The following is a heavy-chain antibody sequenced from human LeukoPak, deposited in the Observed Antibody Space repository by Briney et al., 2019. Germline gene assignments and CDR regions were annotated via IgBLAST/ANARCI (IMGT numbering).Heavy chain of an antibody. CDR3: AREYSERSLDP. D-gene: IGHD5-24*01. V-gene: IGHV3-74*01. CDR1: GFTFSSYW. CDR2: ISGDGSTT. Sequence: GGSLRLSCAASGFTFSSYWMHWVRQAPGKGLVWVSRISGDGSTTTYADSVKGRLTISRDNAKNTLYLQMNSLRAEDTAMYFYAREYSERSLDPWGQGTLVTVSS. J-gene: IGHJ5*02.